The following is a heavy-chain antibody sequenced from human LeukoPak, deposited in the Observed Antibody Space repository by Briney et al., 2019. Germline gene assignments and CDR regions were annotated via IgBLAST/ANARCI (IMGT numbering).Heavy chain of an antibody. J-gene: IGHJ4*02. CDR3: ARLGYSSGWDEGGY. CDR2: INTDGSST. Sequence: GGSLRLSCAASGFTFSNYWMHWVRHAPGKGLVWVSRINTDGSSTSYADSVKGRFTISRDNAKNTLYLQMNSLRAEDTAVYYCARLGYSSGWDEGGYWGQGTLVTVSS. D-gene: IGHD6-19*01. V-gene: IGHV3-74*01. CDR1: GFTFSNYW.